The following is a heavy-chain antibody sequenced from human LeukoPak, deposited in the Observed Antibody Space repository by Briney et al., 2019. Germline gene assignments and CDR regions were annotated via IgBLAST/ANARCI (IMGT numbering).Heavy chain of an antibody. V-gene: IGHV3-48*03. CDR3: ARLRGYSYGNGGFDF. D-gene: IGHD5-18*01. CDR1: GFTFSNSE. J-gene: IGHJ4*02. CDR2: ISSGGSTI. Sequence: GGSLGLSCAASGFTFSNSEMNWIRQAPGKGLEWVSYISSGGSTIYYADSVKGRFTITSDNAKNSLYLQMNSLRAEDTAVYYCARLRGYSYGNGGFDFWGQGALVTVSS.